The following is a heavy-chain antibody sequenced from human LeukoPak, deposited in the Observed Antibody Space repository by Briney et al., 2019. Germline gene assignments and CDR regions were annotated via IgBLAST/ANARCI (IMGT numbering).Heavy chain of an antibody. V-gene: IGHV1-18*01. CDR1: GYTFTSYG. J-gene: IGHJ4*02. Sequence: ASVKVSCKASGYTFTSYGISWVRQAPGQGLEWMGWISAYNGNTNYAQKLQGRVTMITDTSTSTAYMELRSLRSDDTAVYYCARKGYCSSTSCYTFDYWGQGTLVTVSS. D-gene: IGHD2-2*02. CDR3: ARKGYCSSTSCYTFDY. CDR2: ISAYNGNT.